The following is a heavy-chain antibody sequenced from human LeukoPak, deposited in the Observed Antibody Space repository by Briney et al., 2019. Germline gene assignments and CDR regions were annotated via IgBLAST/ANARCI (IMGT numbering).Heavy chain of an antibody. CDR2: ISGSGDST. V-gene: IGHV3-23*01. CDR3: AELGITMIGGV. Sequence: GGSLRLSCAASGFTFSSYAMSWVRQAPGKGLEWVSAISGSGDSTYYADSVKGRFTISRDNSKDTLYLQMNSLRAEDTAVYYCAELGITMIGGVWGKGTTVTISS. CDR1: GFTFSSYA. D-gene: IGHD3-10*02. J-gene: IGHJ6*04.